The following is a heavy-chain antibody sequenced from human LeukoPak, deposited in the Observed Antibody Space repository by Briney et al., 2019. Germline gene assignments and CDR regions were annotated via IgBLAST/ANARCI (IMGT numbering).Heavy chain of an antibody. CDR3: ARAQQLVPRTYYYYGMDV. D-gene: IGHD6-13*01. CDR1: GFTFSSYA. CDR2: ISYDGSNR. J-gene: IGHJ6*04. V-gene: IGHV3-30*04. Sequence: GGSLRLSCAASGFTFSSYAMHWVRQAPGKGLEWVAVISYDGSNRYYADSVKGRFTISRDNSKNTLYLRMNSLRAEDTAVYYCARAQQLVPRTYYYYGMDVWGKGTTVTVSS.